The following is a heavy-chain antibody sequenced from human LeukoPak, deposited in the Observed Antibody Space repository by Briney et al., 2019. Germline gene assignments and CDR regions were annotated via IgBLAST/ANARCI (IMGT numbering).Heavy chain of an antibody. CDR3: ARGYDMAV. CDR2: IKQDGSEK. J-gene: IGHJ6*02. Sequence: GGSLRLSCAASGFTLSYSWTTWVRQAPGKGLECVANIKQDGSEKSYVDSVKGRFTISRDNAKNSLFLQMNSLRVEDTAVYYCARGYDMAVWGQGTTVSVSS. V-gene: IGHV3-7*01. CDR1: GFTLSYSW.